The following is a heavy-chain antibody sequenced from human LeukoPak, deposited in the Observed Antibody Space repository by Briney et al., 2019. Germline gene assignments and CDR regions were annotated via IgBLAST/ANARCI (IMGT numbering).Heavy chain of an antibody. CDR2: ISGSGGST. CDR1: GFTFSSYA. Sequence: PGGSLRLSCAASGFTFSSYAMSWVRQAPGKGLEWVSAISGSGGSTYYADSVKGRFTISRDNSKNTLYLQMNSLRAEETAVYYCAKDRPSYYYDSSGSPDVNWFDPWGQGTLVTVSS. D-gene: IGHD3-22*01. CDR3: AKDRPSYYYDSSGSPDVNWFDP. J-gene: IGHJ5*02. V-gene: IGHV3-23*01.